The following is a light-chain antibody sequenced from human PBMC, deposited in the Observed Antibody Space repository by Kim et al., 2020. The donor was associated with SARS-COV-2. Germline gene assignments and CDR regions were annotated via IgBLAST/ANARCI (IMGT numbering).Light chain of an antibody. CDR3: QQYETYWT. Sequence: DIQMTQSPSTLSASVGDRVTITCRASQNIDNWLAWYQQKPGKAPKLLIYKASRLHSGVPSRFSGSGSGTEFTLTISSLQTDDFGIYFCQQYETYWTFGLGTKVDIK. J-gene: IGKJ1*01. CDR1: QNIDNW. V-gene: IGKV1-5*03. CDR2: KAS.